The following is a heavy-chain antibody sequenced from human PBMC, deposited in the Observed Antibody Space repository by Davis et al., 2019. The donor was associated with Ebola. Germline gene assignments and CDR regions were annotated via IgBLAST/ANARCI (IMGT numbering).Heavy chain of an antibody. CDR2: INAGNGNT. D-gene: IGHD5-12*01. V-gene: IGHV1-3*01. CDR1: GHTFTSYA. CDR3: ARCPWMEVRTYYYYYGMDV. J-gene: IGHJ6*02. Sequence: ASVKVSCKASGHTFTSYAMHWVRQAPGQRLEWMGWINAGNGNTKYSQKFQGRVTITRDTSASTAYMELSSLRSEDTAVYYCARCPWMEVRTYYYYYGMDVWGQGTTVTVSS.